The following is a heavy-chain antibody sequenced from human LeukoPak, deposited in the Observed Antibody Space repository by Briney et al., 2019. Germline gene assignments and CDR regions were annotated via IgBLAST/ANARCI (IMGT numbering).Heavy chain of an antibody. CDR1: GYTFTSYG. D-gene: IGHD5-12*01. Sequence: ASVKVSCKASGYTFTSYGISWVRQTPGQGLEWMGWISAYNGNTNYAQKLQGRVTLTTDTSTSTAYMELRSLRSDDTAVYYCARVFGTGGLRLGHDFDYWGQGTLVTVSS. CDR3: ARVFGTGGLRLGHDFDY. J-gene: IGHJ4*02. V-gene: IGHV1-18*01. CDR2: ISAYNGNT.